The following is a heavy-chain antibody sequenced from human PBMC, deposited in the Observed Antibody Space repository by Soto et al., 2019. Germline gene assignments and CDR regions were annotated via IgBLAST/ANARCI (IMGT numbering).Heavy chain of an antibody. J-gene: IGHJ6*02. V-gene: IGHV3-48*02. CDR1: GFTFRSYS. D-gene: IGHD5-12*01. CDR2: ISSSSSTI. Sequence: GGSLRLSCAASGFTFRSYSMNWVRQAPGKGLEWVSYISSSSSTIYYADSVKGRFTISRDNAKNSLYLQMNSLKDEDTAVYYCAREHSCYGADYYYGMDVWGQGTKVTVS. CDR3: AREHSCYGADYYYGMDV.